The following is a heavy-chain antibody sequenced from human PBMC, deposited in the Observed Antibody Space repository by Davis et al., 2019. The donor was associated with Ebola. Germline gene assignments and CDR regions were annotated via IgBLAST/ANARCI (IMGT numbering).Heavy chain of an antibody. CDR2: IIPIFGTA. V-gene: IGHV1-69*13. Sequence: SVNVSCQASGGAFSSYSISWVRQAPGQGLEWMGGIIPIFGTANYAQKFQGRVTITADESTSTAYMELSSLRSKDTAVYYCARADYCSGGSCYPVYYYMDVWGKGTTVTVSS. CDR1: GGAFSSYS. J-gene: IGHJ6*03. CDR3: ARADYCSGGSCYPVYYYMDV. D-gene: IGHD2-15*01.